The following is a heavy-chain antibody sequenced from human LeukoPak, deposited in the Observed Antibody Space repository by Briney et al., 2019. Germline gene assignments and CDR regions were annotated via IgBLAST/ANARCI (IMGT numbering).Heavy chain of an antibody. CDR1: GYSFTSYW. J-gene: IGHJ4*02. V-gene: IGHV5-51*01. D-gene: IGHD3-9*01. Sequence: GESLKSSCKGSGYSFTSYWIGWVRRMPGKGLGWLGVFFPGESATSYSPSFRGQVTISDAKSITTSYLQWSTWKAADTAMYYCARHPRQLLAGYFRYYFDYWGQETLVTVSS. CDR3: ARHPRQLLAGYFRYYFDY. CDR2: FFPGESAT.